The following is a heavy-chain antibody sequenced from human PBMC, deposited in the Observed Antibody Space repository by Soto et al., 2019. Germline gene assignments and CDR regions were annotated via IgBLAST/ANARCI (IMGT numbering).Heavy chain of an antibody. CDR3: ARAGYYYDSSGLNFDI. V-gene: IGHV1-18*01. J-gene: IGHJ3*02. CDR2: ISAYNGNT. Sequence: ASVKVSCKASGYNFSSYCISWLRQPPGQGIEGMGWISAYNGNTNYAQKLQGRVTMTTDTSTSTAYMELRSLRSDDTAVYYCARAGYYYDSSGLNFDIWGQGTMVTVSS. D-gene: IGHD3-22*01. CDR1: GYNFSSYC.